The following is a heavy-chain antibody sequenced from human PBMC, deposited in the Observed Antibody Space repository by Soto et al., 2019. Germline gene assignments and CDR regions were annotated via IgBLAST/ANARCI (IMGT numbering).Heavy chain of an antibody. CDR3: ARHRPGKVRFLEWLLGPGDMDV. D-gene: IGHD3-3*01. V-gene: IGHV3-11*03. J-gene: IGHJ6*02. CDR2: ISTINSFT. CDR1: GFSFSDYY. Sequence: GGSLRLSCAASGFSFSDYYMSWIRQAPGKGLEWVAYISTINSFTNYADPVKGRFTISRDNAKNSLYLQMNSLRAEDTAVHYCARHRPGKVRFLEWLLGPGDMDVWGQGTTVTVSS.